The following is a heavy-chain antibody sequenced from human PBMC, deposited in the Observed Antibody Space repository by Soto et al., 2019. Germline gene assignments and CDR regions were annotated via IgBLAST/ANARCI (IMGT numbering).Heavy chain of an antibody. CDR2: ISYDGSNK. Sequence: QVQLVESGGGVVQPGRSLRLSCAASGFTFSSYGMHWVRQALGKGLEWVAVISYDGSNKYYADSVKGRFTISRDNSKNTLYLQMNSLRAEDTAVYYCAKGGVDIVATNDYWGQGTLVTVSS. J-gene: IGHJ4*02. D-gene: IGHD5-12*01. CDR1: GFTFSSYG. V-gene: IGHV3-30*18. CDR3: AKGGVDIVATNDY.